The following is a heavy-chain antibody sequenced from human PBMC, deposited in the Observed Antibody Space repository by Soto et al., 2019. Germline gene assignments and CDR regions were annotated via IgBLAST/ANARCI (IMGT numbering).Heavy chain of an antibody. D-gene: IGHD3-3*01. CDR3: ATSTFFGVVVIFIV. CDR2: IDPTDSEA. J-gene: IGHJ6*04. Sequence: GESLKISCEASGYRFTSHWIMWVRQMPGKGLEWVGKIDPTDSEARYSPSFQGHVRFSVDTSNNTAFLQWNGLKASDTAIYYCATSTFFGVVVIFIVWGKGTRATFPS. V-gene: IGHV5-10-1*01. CDR1: GYRFTSHW.